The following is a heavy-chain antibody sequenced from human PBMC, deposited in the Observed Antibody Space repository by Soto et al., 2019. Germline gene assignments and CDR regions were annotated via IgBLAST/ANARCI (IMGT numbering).Heavy chain of an antibody. CDR3: AKGVVPAAIMTNWFDP. CDR1: GFTFSSYG. V-gene: IGHV3-30*18. J-gene: IGHJ5*02. D-gene: IGHD2-2*02. CDR2: ISYDGSNK. Sequence: QVQLVESGGGVVQPGRSLSLSCAASGFTFSSYGMHWDRQAPGKGLEWMEVISYDGSNKYYADSVTGRFTISRDNSKNTRYLQMNSLRAEDTAVYYCAKGVVPAAIMTNWFDPWGQGTLVTVSS.